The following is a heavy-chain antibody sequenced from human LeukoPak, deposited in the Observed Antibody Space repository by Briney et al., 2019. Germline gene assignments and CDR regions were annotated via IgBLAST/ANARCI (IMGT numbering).Heavy chain of an antibody. Sequence: ASVKVSCKASGYTFTSYYMHWVRQAPGQGLEWMGIINPSGGSTSYAQEFQDRVTMTTDTSTSTAYMELRSLRSDDTAVYYCARAPKFSSSWYVNYWGQGTLVTVSS. J-gene: IGHJ4*02. D-gene: IGHD6-13*01. V-gene: IGHV1-46*01. CDR3: ARAPKFSSSWYVNY. CDR2: INPSGGST. CDR1: GYTFTSYY.